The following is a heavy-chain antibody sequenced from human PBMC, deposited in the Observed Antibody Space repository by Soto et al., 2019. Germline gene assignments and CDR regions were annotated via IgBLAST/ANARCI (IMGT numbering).Heavy chain of an antibody. V-gene: IGHV3-30*03. CDR1: GFSFSNYG. CDR2: ITYDGSNK. Sequence: GGSLRLSCAASGFSFSNYGMYWVRQAPVKGLEWVAVITYDGSNKYYADSVKGRFTISRDNSMSTLYLQMDSLRNEDTAVYSCARTPWDGYTGYYFDYWXQGTLVTVSS. J-gene: IGHJ4*02. D-gene: IGHD5-18*01. CDR3: ARTPWDGYTGYYFDY.